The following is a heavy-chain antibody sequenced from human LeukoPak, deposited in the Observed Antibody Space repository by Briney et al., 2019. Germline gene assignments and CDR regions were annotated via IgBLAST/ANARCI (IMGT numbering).Heavy chain of an antibody. CDR3: ARGSSRSPRDAFDI. CDR1: GYTFTNYY. CDR2: ISPSGSST. V-gene: IGHV1-46*01. J-gene: IGHJ3*02. Sequence: ASVKVSCKASGYTFTNYYMHWVRQAPGQGLEWMGIISPSGSSTTYAQKFQGRVTMTRDMSTTTVYMELSSLRSEDTAVYYCARGSSRSPRDAFDIWGQGTMVSVSS.